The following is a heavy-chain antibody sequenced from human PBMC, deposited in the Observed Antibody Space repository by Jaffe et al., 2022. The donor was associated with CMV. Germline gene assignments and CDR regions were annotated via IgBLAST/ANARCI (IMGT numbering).Heavy chain of an antibody. J-gene: IGHJ6*02. CDR1: GFTFSSYS. CDR3: ASDARRYGDYYYYGMDV. D-gene: IGHD4-17*01. CDR2: ISSSSSYI. Sequence: EVQLVESGGGLVKPGGSLRLSCAASGFTFSSYSMNWVRQAPGKGLEWVSSISSSSSYIYYADSVKGRFTISRDNAKNSLYLQMNSLRAEDTAVYYCASDARRYGDYYYYGMDVWGQGTTVTVSS. V-gene: IGHV3-21*01.